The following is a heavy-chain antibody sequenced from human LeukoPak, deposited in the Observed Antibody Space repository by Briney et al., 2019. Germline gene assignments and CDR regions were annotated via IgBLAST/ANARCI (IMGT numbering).Heavy chain of an antibody. V-gene: IGHV1-8*01. CDR2: MNPNSGNT. CDR3: ARGLKPMVRGVKGPPMSYYMDV. J-gene: IGHJ6*03. Sequence: ASVKVSCKASGYTFTSYDINWVRQATGQGLEWMGWMNPNSGNTGYAQKFQGRVTMTRNTSISTAYMELSSLRSEDTAVYYCARGLKPMVRGVKGPPMSYYMDVWGKGTTVTISS. CDR1: GYTFTSYD. D-gene: IGHD3-10*01.